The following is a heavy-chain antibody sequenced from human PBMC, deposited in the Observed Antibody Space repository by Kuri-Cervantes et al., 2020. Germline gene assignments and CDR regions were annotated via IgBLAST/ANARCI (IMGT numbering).Heavy chain of an antibody. V-gene: IGHV3-9*01. D-gene: IGHD6-13*01. J-gene: IGHJ4*02. CDR2: ISWNGDII. Sequence: GGSLRLSCAASGFTFDNYAMHWVRQAPGKGLEWVSGISWNGDIIGYADSVKGRFTISRDNAKNSLYLQMNSLRSEDTAVYYCARPMDRRSSSWYVGLDYWGQGTLVTVSS. CDR1: GFTFDNYA. CDR3: ARPMDRRSSSWYVGLDY.